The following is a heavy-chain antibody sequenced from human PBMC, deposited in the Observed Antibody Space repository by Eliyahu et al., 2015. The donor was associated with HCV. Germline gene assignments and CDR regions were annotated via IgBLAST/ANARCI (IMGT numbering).Heavy chain of an antibody. D-gene: IGHD6-19*01. Sequence: QVQLQESGPGLVKPSETLSLTCTVSGGSITTYYWSWIRQPPGKGLEWIGYFHYSGGTHYNPSLKSRVTMSVDTSKNQLSLNLTSVTAADTAVYYCASGGGGIAVAGTGGWFDPWGQGVLVTVSS. CDR3: ASGGGGIAVAGTGGWFDP. CDR2: FHYSGGT. J-gene: IGHJ5*02. V-gene: IGHV4-59*01. CDR1: GGSITTYY.